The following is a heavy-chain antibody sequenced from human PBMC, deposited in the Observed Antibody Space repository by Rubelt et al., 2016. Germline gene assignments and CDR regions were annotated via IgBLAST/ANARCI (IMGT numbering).Heavy chain of an antibody. Sequence: GKGLEWVSAISGSGGSTYYADSVKGRFTISRDNSKNTLYLQMNSLRAEDTAVYYCARDIRDTAMVFADAFDIWGQGTMVTVSS. D-gene: IGHD5-18*01. V-gene: IGHV3-23*01. CDR3: ARDIRDTAMVFADAFDI. CDR2: ISGSGGST. J-gene: IGHJ3*02.